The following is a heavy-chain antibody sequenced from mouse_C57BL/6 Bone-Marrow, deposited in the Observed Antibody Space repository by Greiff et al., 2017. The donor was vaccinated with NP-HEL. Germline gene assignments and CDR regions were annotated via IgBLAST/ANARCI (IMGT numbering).Heavy chain of an antibody. J-gene: IGHJ4*01. Sequence: VQLQQPGAELVMPGASVKLSCKASGYTFTSYWMHWVKQRPGQGLEWIGEIDPSDSYTNYNQKFKGKSTLTVEKSSSTAYMQLSSLTSEDSAVYYFARSDYDYDGAMDYWGQGTSVTVSS. V-gene: IGHV1-69*01. CDR2: IDPSDSYT. CDR1: GYTFTSYW. CDR3: ARSDYDYDGAMDY. D-gene: IGHD2-4*01.